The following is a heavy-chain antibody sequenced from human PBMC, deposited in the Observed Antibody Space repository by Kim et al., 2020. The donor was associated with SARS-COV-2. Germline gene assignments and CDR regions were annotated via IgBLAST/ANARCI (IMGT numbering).Heavy chain of an antibody. D-gene: IGHD3-10*01. CDR3: AKELFLRGSTYGFDY. Sequence: GGSLRLSCEASGFTFSANPMSWVRQAPGKGLEWVSAISGSGGGTYYAESVKGRSIISRDNSKNTLYLQINSLRAEDTAVYYCAKELFLRGSTYGFDYWGQGTLVAVSS. J-gene: IGHJ4*02. CDR1: GFTFSANP. CDR2: ISGSGGGT. V-gene: IGHV3-23*01.